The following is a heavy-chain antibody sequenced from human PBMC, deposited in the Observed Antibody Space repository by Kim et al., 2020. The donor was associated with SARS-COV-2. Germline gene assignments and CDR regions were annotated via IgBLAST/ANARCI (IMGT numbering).Heavy chain of an antibody. D-gene: IGHD3-3*01. V-gene: IGHV4-34*01. Sequence: SRVTISVDTSKNQFSLKLSSVTAADTAVYYCAGRYYDFWSGYYPLPYFDYWGQGTLVTVSS. CDR3: AGRYYDFWSGYYPLPYFDY. J-gene: IGHJ4*02.